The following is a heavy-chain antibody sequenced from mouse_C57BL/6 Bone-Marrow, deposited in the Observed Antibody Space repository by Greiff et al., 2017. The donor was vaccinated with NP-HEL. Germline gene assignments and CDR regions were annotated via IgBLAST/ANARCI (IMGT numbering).Heavy chain of an antibody. CDR3: ARYYGSSYGYFDV. Sequence: QVQLQQSGAELVRPGASVKLSCKASGYTFTDYYINWVKQRPGQGLEWIARIYPGSGNTYYNEKFKGKATLTAEKSSSTAYMQLSSLTSEDSAFYFCARYYGSSYGYFDVWGTGTTVTVSS. V-gene: IGHV1-76*01. J-gene: IGHJ1*03. CDR2: IYPGSGNT. CDR1: GYTFTDYY. D-gene: IGHD1-1*01.